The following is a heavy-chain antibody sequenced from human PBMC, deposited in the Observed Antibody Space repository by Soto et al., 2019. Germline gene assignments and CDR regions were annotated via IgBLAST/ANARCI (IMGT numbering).Heavy chain of an antibody. V-gene: IGHV1-2*04. CDR1: GYTFTGYY. D-gene: IGHD5-18*01. J-gene: IGHJ6*02. Sequence: ASVKVSCKASGYTFTGYYMHWVRQAPGQGLEWMGWINPNSGGTNYAQKFQGWVTMTRDTSISTAYMELSRLRSDDTAVYYCARELDGGYSYGYYYYGMDVWGQGTTVTVSS. CDR3: ARELDGGYSYGYYYYGMDV. CDR2: INPNSGGT.